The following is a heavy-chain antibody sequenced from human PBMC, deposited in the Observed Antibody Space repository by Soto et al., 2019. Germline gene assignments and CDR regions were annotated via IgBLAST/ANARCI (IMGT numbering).Heavy chain of an antibody. V-gene: IGHV4-34*01. CDR1: GGSFSSYY. Sequence: QVQLQQLGAGLLKPSETLSLTCAVYGGSFSSYYWSWIRQPPGKGLEWIGVINHSGSTNYDPSLKRRVTISIDTSKNQVSLTLSSVTAADTAVYYCARGEPRFMEWLLLSEYFDPWGQGTLVTVSS. CDR2: INHSGST. D-gene: IGHD3-3*01. CDR3: ARGEPRFMEWLLLSEYFDP. J-gene: IGHJ5*02.